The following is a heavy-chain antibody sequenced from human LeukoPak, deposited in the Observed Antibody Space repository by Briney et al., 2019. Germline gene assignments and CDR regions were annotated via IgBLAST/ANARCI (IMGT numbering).Heavy chain of an antibody. V-gene: IGHV4-61*02. CDR3: ARASGDGYILDY. J-gene: IGHJ4*02. Sequence: PSQTLSLTCTASGGSISSGSYYWSWIRQPAGKGLEWIGRIYTSGSTNYTPSLKSRVTISVATSKNQFSLKLSSVTAADTAVYYCARASGDGYILDYWGQGTLVTVSS. CDR2: IYTSGST. D-gene: IGHD5-24*01. CDR1: GGSISSGSYY.